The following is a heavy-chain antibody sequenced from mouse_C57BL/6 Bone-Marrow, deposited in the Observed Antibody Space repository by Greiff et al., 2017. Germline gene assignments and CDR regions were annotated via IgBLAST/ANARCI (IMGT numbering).Heavy chain of an antibody. CDR2: ISNLAYSI. D-gene: IGHD6-1*01. V-gene: IGHV5-15*01. Sequence: EVQGVESGGGLVQPGGSLKLSCAASGFTFSDYGMAWVRQAPRQGPEWVAFISNLAYSIYYADTVTGRFTISRENAKNTLYLEMSSRRSDDTAMYYCAGRGPEPHYYAMDYWGQGTSVTVSS. J-gene: IGHJ4*01. CDR3: AGRGPEPHYYAMDY. CDR1: GFTFSDYG.